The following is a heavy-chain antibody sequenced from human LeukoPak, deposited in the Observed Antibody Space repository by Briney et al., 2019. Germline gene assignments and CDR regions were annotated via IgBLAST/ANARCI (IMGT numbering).Heavy chain of an antibody. CDR1: GGSISSSNW. D-gene: IGHD3-9*01. J-gene: IGHJ4*02. CDR2: IYHSGST. CDR3: ASLNYDILTGYFD. V-gene: IGHV4-4*02. Sequence: SETLSLTCAVSGGSISSSNWWSWVRQPQGKGLEWIGEIYHSGSTNYNPSLKSRVTISVDKSKNQFSLKLSSVTAADTAVYYCASLNYDILTGYFDWGQGTLVTVSS.